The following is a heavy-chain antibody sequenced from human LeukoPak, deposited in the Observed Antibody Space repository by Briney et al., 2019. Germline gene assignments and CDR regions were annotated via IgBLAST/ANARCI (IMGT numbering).Heavy chain of an antibody. J-gene: IGHJ4*02. Sequence: ASVKVSCKASGYTFTSYAMNWVRQAPGQGLEWMGRINPNSGGTNYAQKFQGRVTMTRDTSISTVYMELSRLRSDDTAVYYCARVGYYESSGYCEYWGQGTLVTVSS. CDR1: GYTFTSYA. D-gene: IGHD3-22*01. CDR2: INPNSGGT. CDR3: ARVGYYESSGYCEY. V-gene: IGHV1-2*06.